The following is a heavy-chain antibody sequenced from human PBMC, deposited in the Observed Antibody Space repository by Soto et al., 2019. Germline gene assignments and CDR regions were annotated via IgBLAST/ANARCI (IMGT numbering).Heavy chain of an antibody. J-gene: IGHJ6*03. Sequence: QVQLQESGPGLVKPSETLSLTCTVSGGSISSYYWSWIRQPPGKGLEWIGYIYYSGSTNYNPSLKSRVTISVDTSKNQFSLKLSSVTAADTAVYYCARGAVTPYGDYVGIYYYYYMDVWGKGTTVTVSS. CDR3: ARGAVTPYGDYVGIYYYYYMDV. CDR2: IYYSGST. V-gene: IGHV4-59*01. D-gene: IGHD4-17*01. CDR1: GGSISSYY.